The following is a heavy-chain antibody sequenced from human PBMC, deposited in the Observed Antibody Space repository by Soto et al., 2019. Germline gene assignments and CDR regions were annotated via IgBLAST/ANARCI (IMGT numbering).Heavy chain of an antibody. CDR3: AREGGTPSYYYSYGTDV. Sequence: ASETLSLTCTVSGGSISSGGYYWNWIRQHPGKGLEWIGYIYYIGSTYYNPSLKSRVTISLDTSKNQFSLKLSSVTAADTAVYYCAREGGTPSYYYSYGTDVWGQGITVTVSS. J-gene: IGHJ6*02. D-gene: IGHD1-1*01. V-gene: IGHV4-31*03. CDR2: IYYIGST. CDR1: GGSISSGGYY.